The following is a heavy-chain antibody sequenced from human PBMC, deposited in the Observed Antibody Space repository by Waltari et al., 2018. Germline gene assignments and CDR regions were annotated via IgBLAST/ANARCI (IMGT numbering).Heavy chain of an antibody. CDR1: GFTFSSYW. V-gene: IGHV3-7*01. CDR2: IKQDGSEK. Sequence: EVQLVESGGGLVQPGGSLRLSCAASGFTFSSYWMSWVRQAPGKGLEWVANIKQDGSEKYYVDSVKVRLTSSIDNAKNSLYLQMNGLRAEDTAVYYCARDPTMIVVVTNYYFDYWGQGTLVTVSS. J-gene: IGHJ4*02. CDR3: ARDPTMIVVVTNYYFDY. D-gene: IGHD3-22*01.